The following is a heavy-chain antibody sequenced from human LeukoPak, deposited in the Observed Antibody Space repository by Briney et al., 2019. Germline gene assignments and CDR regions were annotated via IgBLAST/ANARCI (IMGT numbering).Heavy chain of an antibody. D-gene: IGHD6-6*01. CDR2: IYYSGNT. V-gene: IGHV4-59*01. Sequence: PSETLSLTCTVSGGSISTYYWSWIRQPPGKGLEWIGYIYYSGNTIYNSSLKSRATISVDKSKNQFSLELSSVTAADTAVYYCARSYSSSGYYYYGMDLWGQGTTVTVSS. J-gene: IGHJ6*02. CDR1: GGSISTYY. CDR3: ARSYSSSGYYYYGMDL.